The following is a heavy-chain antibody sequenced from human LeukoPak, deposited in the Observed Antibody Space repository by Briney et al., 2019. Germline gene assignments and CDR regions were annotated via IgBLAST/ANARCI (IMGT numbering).Heavy chain of an antibody. V-gene: IGHV1-46*01. J-gene: IGHJ4*02. D-gene: IGHD5-24*01. CDR1: GYTFTGFY. Sequence: ASVKVSCKASGYTFTGFYIHWVRQAPGQGLEWMGIINPSGGSTSYAQKFQGRVTMTRDTSTSTVYMELSSLRSEDTAVYYCARDWRRDGYRTIDYWGQGTLVTVSS. CDR2: INPSGGST. CDR3: ARDWRRDGYRTIDY.